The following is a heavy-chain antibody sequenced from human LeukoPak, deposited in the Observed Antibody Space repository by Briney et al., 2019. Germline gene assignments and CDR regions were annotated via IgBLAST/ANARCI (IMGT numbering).Heavy chain of an antibody. CDR1: GYTFTSYG. D-gene: IGHD2-2*01. CDR3: ARRVYQLLWGYYYYYMDV. V-gene: IGHV1-18*01. Sequence: GASVKVSCKASGYTFTSYGISWVRQAPGQGLEWMGWISADNGNTNYAQKVQGRVTMTTDTSTNTAYMELRSLRSDDTAVYYCARRVYQLLWGYYYYYMDVWGEGTTVTVSS. J-gene: IGHJ6*03. CDR2: ISADNGNT.